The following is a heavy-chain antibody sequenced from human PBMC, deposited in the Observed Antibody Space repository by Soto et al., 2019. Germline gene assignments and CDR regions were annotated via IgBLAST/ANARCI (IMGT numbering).Heavy chain of an antibody. V-gene: IGHV3-23*01. Sequence: EVQLLESGGGLVQPGGSLRLSCAASGFTFSSDAMSWVCQAPGKGLEWVSAISGSGGSTYYADSVKGRFTISRDNSKKTLYRQMNSLRADDTAVYYWAKVSPAYYDILTGTTLSYWGQGTLVTVSS. CDR2: ISGSGGST. D-gene: IGHD3-9*01. J-gene: IGHJ4*02. CDR3: AKVSPAYYDILTGTTLSY. CDR1: GFTFSSDA.